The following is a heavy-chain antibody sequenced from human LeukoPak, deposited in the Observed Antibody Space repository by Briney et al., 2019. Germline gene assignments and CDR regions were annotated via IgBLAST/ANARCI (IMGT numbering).Heavy chain of an antibody. CDR1: GFTFSSYA. V-gene: IGHV3-30*04. CDR2: ISYDGSNK. Sequence: GRSLRLSCAASGFTFSSYAMHWVRQAPGKGLEWVAVISYDGSNKYYADSVMGQFTISRDNSKNTLYLQMNSLRAEDTAVHYCARDGPTRFYYFDYRGQGTLVTVSS. D-gene: IGHD2-15*01. CDR3: ARDGPTRFYYFDY. J-gene: IGHJ4*02.